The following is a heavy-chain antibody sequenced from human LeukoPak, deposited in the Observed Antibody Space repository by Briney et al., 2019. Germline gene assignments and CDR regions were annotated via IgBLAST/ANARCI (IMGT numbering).Heavy chain of an antibody. CDR3: ASSGYCSSTSCYTGDY. Sequence: ASVKVSCKASGGTFSSYGISWVRQAPGQGLEWMVWISAYNGNTNYAQKLQGRVTMTTDTSTSTAYMELRSLRSDDTAVYYCASSGYCSSTSCYTGDYWGQGTLVTVSS. CDR1: GGTFSSYG. CDR2: ISAYNGNT. D-gene: IGHD2-2*02. J-gene: IGHJ4*02. V-gene: IGHV1-18*01.